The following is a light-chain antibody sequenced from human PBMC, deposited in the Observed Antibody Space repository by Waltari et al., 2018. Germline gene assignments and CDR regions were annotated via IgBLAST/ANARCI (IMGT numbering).Light chain of an antibody. CDR3: QQLNSYPRT. J-gene: IGKJ3*01. Sequence: DIRLTQSPSFLSASVGDRVTSTCRASQGISSYLAWYQQKPGKAPKLLIYAASTLQSGVPSRFSGSGSGTEFTLTISSLQPEDFATYYCQQLNSYPRTFGPGTKVDIK. CDR1: QGISSY. CDR2: AAS. V-gene: IGKV1-9*01.